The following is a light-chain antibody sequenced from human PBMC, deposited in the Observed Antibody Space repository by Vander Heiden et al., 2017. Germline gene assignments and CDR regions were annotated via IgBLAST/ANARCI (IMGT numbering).Light chain of an antibody. J-gene: IGKJ2*01. V-gene: IGKV1-5*03. Sequence: DMQMTQPPSTASASVGDRVTITCRASETIISWLAWYQQKPGDAPKLLIYKASSLHSGVPSRFSGSESGTEFTLTITYLQPEDSATYYCQQYNTIPYIFAQGTRLEIK. CDR2: KAS. CDR1: ETIISW. CDR3: QQYNTIPYI.